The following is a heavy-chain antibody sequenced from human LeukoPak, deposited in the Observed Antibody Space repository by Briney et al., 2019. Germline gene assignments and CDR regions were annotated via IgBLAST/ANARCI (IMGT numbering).Heavy chain of an antibody. Sequence: GSLRLSCAASGFTFSSYSMNWVRQPPGKGLEWIGSIYYSGSTYYNPSLKSRVTISVDTSKNQFSLKLSSVTAADTAVYYCAANYYDSSGYRDDFDYWGQGTLVTVSS. CDR1: GFTFSSYS. J-gene: IGHJ4*02. CDR2: IYYSGST. CDR3: AANYYDSSGYRDDFDY. D-gene: IGHD3-22*01. V-gene: IGHV4-39*07.